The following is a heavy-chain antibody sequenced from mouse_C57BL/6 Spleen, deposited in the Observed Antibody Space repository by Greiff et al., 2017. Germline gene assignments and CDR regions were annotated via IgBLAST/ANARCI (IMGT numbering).Heavy chain of an antibody. D-gene: IGHD2-2*01. CDR2: IDPYGSYT. J-gene: IGHJ2*01. CDR1: GYTFTSYW. Sequence: VQLQQPGAELVKPGASVKLSCKASGYTFTSYWMQWVKQRPGQGLEWIGEIDPYGSYTNYNKKFKGKATLTVDTSSSTAYIQLSSLTSEDSAVYYWARGYGYDYFDYWGQGTTLTVSS. V-gene: IGHV1-50*01. CDR3: ARGYGYDYFDY.